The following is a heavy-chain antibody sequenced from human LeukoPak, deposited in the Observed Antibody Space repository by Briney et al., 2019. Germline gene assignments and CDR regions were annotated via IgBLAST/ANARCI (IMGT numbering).Heavy chain of an antibody. CDR3: ARGKYYYDSSGYYNLDY. J-gene: IGHJ4*02. V-gene: IGHV1-69*13. CDR2: IIPIFGTA. Sequence: ASVKVSCKASGGTFSSYAISRVRQAPGQGLEWMGGIIPIFGTANYAQKFQGRVTITADESTGTAYMELSSLRSEDTAVYYCARGKYYYDSSGYYNLDYWGQGTLVTVSS. CDR1: GGTFSSYA. D-gene: IGHD3-22*01.